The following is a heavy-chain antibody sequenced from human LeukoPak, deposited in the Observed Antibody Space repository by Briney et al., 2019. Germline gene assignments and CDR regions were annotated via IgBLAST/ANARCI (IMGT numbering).Heavy chain of an antibody. D-gene: IGHD3-3*01. CDR2: INPNSGAT. J-gene: IGHJ4*02. V-gene: IGHV1-2*02. CDR1: GYTFTGYY. Sequence: ASVKVSCKASGYTFTGYYIHWVRQAPGQGLQWMGWINPNSGATNYADDFQLRIAMTRDTSMNTAYMELTSLRSDDTAVYYCARSKIRGETYLDYWGQGTLVPVSS. CDR3: ARSKIRGETYLDY.